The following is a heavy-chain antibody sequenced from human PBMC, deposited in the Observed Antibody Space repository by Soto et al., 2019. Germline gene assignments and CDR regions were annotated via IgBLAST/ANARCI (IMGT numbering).Heavy chain of an antibody. J-gene: IGHJ4*02. CDR2: IYYSGST. CDR3: AGAPREYYDYIWGSYRFDY. Sequence: PSETLSLTCTVSGGSISSYYWSWIRQPPGKGLEWIGYIYYSGSTNYNPSLKSRVTISVDTSKNQFSLKLSSVTAADTAVYYCAGAPREYYDYIWGSYRFDYWGQGTLVTVSS. CDR1: GGSISSYY. D-gene: IGHD3-16*02. V-gene: IGHV4-59*01.